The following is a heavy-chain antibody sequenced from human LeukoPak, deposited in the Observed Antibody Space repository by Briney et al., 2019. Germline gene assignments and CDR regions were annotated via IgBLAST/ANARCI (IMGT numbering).Heavy chain of an antibody. Sequence: GGSLRLSCAASGFAFSTYWMTWVRQAPGKGLEWVANINLDGNEVHYVDSLRDRFTISRDNARNSLYLQMNSLRAEDTAVYYCASGRHDFVHWGHGTLVSVSS. CDR3: ASGRHDFVH. CDR2: INLDGNEV. V-gene: IGHV3-7*01. CDR1: GFAFSTYW. D-gene: IGHD3-16*01. J-gene: IGHJ4*01.